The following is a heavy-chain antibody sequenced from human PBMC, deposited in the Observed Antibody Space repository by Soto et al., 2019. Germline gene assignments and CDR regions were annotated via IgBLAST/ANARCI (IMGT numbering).Heavy chain of an antibody. CDR2: ISWNSGSI. Sequence: EVQLVESGGGLVQPGRSLRLSWAASGFTFDDYAMHWVRQAPGKGLEWVSGISWNSGSIGYADSVKGRFTISRDNAKNSLYLQMNSLRAEDTALYYCAKSTGSSWFREIDYWGQGTLVTVSS. J-gene: IGHJ4*02. V-gene: IGHV3-9*01. CDR3: AKSTGSSWFREIDY. D-gene: IGHD6-13*01. CDR1: GFTFDDYA.